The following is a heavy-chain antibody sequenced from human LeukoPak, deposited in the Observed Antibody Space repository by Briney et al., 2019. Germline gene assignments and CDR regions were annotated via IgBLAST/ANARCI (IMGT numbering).Heavy chain of an antibody. CDR1: GYTFTGYY. CDR2: INPNSGGT. J-gene: IGHJ4*02. CDR3: ARESKELAHFDY. V-gene: IGHV1-2*02. Sequence: ASVKVSCKASGYTFTGYYMHWVRQAPGQGLEWMGWINPNSGGTNYAQKFQGRVTMTRDTSISTAYMELSRLRSDDTAVYYCARESKELAHFDYWGQGTLVTVSS. D-gene: IGHD1-26*01.